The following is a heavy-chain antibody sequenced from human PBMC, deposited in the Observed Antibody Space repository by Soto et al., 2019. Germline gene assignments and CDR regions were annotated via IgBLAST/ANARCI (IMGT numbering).Heavy chain of an antibody. CDR1: GFSFSSFA. V-gene: IGHV3-48*03. CDR3: ARENSVQAWLHHFDH. CDR2: ISDDGASI. J-gene: IGHJ4*02. Sequence: EVQLVESGGALVQPGGSLRLSCEASGFSFSSFAMNWVRQAPGRGLEWVSYISDDGASIYYADSLKGRFTISRDNAKNSLSLQMNNLRAEDTAVYYCARENSVQAWLHHFDHWGLGTLVTVSP. D-gene: IGHD5-18*01.